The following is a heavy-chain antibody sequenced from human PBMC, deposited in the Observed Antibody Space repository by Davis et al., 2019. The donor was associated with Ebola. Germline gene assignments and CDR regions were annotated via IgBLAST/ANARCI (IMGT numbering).Heavy chain of an antibody. CDR3: ARDQANYDYIWGSYRYTGYDDAFDI. Sequence: GESLKISCAASGFTFSSYSMNWVRQAPGKGLEWVSYISSSSSTIYYADSVKGRFTISRDNAKNSLYLQMNSLRDEDTAVYYCARDQANYDYIWGSYRYTGYDDAFDIWGQGTMVTVSS. V-gene: IGHV3-48*02. CDR1: GFTFSSYS. D-gene: IGHD3-16*02. CDR2: ISSSSSTI. J-gene: IGHJ3*02.